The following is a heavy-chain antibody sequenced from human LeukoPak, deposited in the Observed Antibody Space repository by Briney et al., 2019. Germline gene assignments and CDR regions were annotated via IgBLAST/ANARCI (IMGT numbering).Heavy chain of an antibody. D-gene: IGHD6-13*01. Sequence: PSETLSLTCTVSGGSISSGSYYWSWIRQPAGKGLEWIGRIYTSGSTNYNPSLKSRVTISVDTSKNQFSLKLSSVTAADTAVYYCARDRGGQQLVRDAFDIWGQGTMVTVSS. CDR3: ARDRGGQQLVRDAFDI. CDR2: IYTSGST. J-gene: IGHJ3*02. CDR1: GGSISSGSYY. V-gene: IGHV4-61*02.